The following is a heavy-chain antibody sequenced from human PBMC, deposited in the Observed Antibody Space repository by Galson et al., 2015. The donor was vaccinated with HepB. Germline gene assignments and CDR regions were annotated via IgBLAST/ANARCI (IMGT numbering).Heavy chain of an antibody. CDR1: GFTFSNAW. Sequence: SLRLSCAASGFTFSNAWMNWVRQAPGKGLEWVGRIKSKTDGGTTDYAAPVKGRFTISRDDSKNTLYLQMNSLKTEDTAVYYCTTDRMVRGVIFPFDYWGQGTLVTVSS. D-gene: IGHD3-10*01. CDR3: TTDRMVRGVIFPFDY. V-gene: IGHV3-15*07. CDR2: IKSKTDGGTT. J-gene: IGHJ4*02.